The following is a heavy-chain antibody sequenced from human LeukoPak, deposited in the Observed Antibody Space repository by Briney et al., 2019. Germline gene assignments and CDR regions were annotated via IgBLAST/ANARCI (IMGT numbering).Heavy chain of an antibody. J-gene: IGHJ4*02. D-gene: IGHD6-19*01. Sequence: SVKVSCKASGGTFSSFGISWVRQAPGQGLEWMGGIIPIFDTATYAQKFQGSVTITADESTSTAYLELSSLRSEDTAVYYCARGWLVSHFDYWGQGTLVTVSS. CDR2: IIPIFDTA. CDR3: ARGWLVSHFDY. V-gene: IGHV1-69*01. CDR1: GGTFSSFG.